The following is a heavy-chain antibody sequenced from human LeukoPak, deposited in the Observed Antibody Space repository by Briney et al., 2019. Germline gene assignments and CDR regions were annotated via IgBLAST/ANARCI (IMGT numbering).Heavy chain of an antibody. J-gene: IGHJ6*02. CDR2: INHSGST. D-gene: IGHD2-2*01. Sequence: SETLSLTCAVYGGSFSGYYWSWIRQPPGKGLEWIGEINHSGSTNYNPSLKSRVTISVDTSKNQFSLKLSSVTAADTAVYYCARAGLYCSSTSCFYYYHYSMDVWGQGTTVTVSS. CDR3: ARAGLYCSSTSCFYYYHYSMDV. V-gene: IGHV4-34*01. CDR1: GGSFSGYY.